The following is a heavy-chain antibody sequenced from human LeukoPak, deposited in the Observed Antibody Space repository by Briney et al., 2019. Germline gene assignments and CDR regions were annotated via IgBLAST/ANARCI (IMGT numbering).Heavy chain of an antibody. CDR3: ARGAVAGKYFFDS. CDR1: GGSISSGSYY. D-gene: IGHD6-19*01. V-gene: IGHV4-61*02. Sequence: KPSETLSLTCTVSGGSISSGSYYWSWIRQPAGKGLEWIGRIYTTGSTDYNPSLKSRVTISVDRSKNQFSLKLSSVTAADTAVYYCARGAVAGKYFFDSWGQGTLVTVSS. J-gene: IGHJ4*02. CDR2: IYTTGST.